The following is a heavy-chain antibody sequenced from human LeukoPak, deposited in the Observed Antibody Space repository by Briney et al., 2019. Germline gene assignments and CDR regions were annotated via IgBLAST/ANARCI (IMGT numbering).Heavy chain of an antibody. J-gene: IGHJ4*02. D-gene: IGHD1-20*01. Sequence: GGSLRLSCAASGFSFSTYWMSWVRQAPGEGLEWVANIKQDGSEKYYVDSVKGRFTISRDNAKNSLYLQMNSLRAEDTAVYYCARAGNLNDGGYFDYWGQGNLVTVSS. CDR3: ARAGNLNDGGYFDY. V-gene: IGHV3-7*01. CDR1: GFSFSTYW. CDR2: IKQDGSEK.